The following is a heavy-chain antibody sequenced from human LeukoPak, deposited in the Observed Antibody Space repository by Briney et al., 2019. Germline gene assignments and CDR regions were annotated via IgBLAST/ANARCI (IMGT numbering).Heavy chain of an antibody. CDR1: GGSISSSSYY. Sequence: SETLSLTCPVSGGSISSSSYYWGWIRQPPGKGLEWIGSIYYSGSTYYNPSLKSRVTISVDTSKNQFSLKLSSVTAADTAVYYCARSRPEKLLVNWGQGTLVTVSS. CDR2: IYYSGST. CDR3: ARSRPEKLLVN. V-gene: IGHV4-39*07. D-gene: IGHD3-10*01. J-gene: IGHJ4*02.